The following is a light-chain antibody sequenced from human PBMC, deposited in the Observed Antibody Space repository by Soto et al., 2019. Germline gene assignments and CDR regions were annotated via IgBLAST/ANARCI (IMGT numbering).Light chain of an antibody. V-gene: IGLV2-14*01. Sequence: QSVLTQPASVSGSPGQSITISCTGTSSDVGGYNYVSWYQQDPGKAPKLMIYDVTNRPSGVSNRFSGSKSGNTASLTISGLQAEDEADYYCTSYTSSITLYVFGGGTKLTVL. CDR1: SSDVGGYNY. J-gene: IGLJ3*02. CDR3: TSYTSSITLYV. CDR2: DVT.